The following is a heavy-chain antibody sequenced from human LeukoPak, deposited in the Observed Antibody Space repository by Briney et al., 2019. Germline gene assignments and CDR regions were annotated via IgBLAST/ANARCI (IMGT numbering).Heavy chain of an antibody. CDR2: IYTSGST. V-gene: IGHV4-61*02. J-gene: IGHJ5*02. CDR3: GRHVKYCSGGSCYLNWFDP. Sequence: SRTLSLACTVSGGSISSGSYYWSWIRQPAGKGLEWIGRIYTSGSTNYNPSLKSRVTISEDTSKNQFSLKLSSVTAADTAVYYCGRHVKYCSGGSCYLNWFDPWGQGTLVTVSS. CDR1: GGSISSGSYY. D-gene: IGHD2-15*01.